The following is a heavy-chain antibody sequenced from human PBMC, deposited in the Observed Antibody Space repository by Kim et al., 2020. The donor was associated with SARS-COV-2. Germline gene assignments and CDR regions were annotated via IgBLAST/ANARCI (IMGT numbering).Heavy chain of an antibody. Sequence: YAQKCQGRLTMTSNTSISTAYMELSSLRSEDTALYYCATVLDYYYYGMDVWGQGTTVTVSS. CDR3: ATVLDYYYYGMDV. V-gene: IGHV1-8*01. D-gene: IGHD2-8*02. J-gene: IGHJ6*02.